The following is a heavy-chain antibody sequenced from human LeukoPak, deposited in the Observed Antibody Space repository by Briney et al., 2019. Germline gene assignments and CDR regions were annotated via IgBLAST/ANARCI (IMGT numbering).Heavy chain of an antibody. J-gene: IGHJ5*02. CDR2: INHSGST. D-gene: IGHD3-10*01. CDR3: ARPHYYGSGSYYHYNWFDP. Sequence: PSETLSLTCAVYGGSFSGYYWSWIRQPPGKGLEWIGEINHSGSTNYNPSLKSRVTISVDTSKNQFSLKLSSVTAADTAVYYCARPHYYGSGSYYHYNWFDPWGQGTLVTVSS. CDR1: GGSFSGYY. V-gene: IGHV4-34*01.